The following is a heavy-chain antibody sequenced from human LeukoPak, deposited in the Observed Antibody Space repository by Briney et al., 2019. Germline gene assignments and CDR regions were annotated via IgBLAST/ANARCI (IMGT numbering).Heavy chain of an antibody. V-gene: IGHV4-31*03. D-gene: IGHD3-22*01. Sequence: PSETLSLTCTVSGGSISSSSYYWGWIRQPPGKGLEWIGYIYYSGSTYYNPSLKSRVTISVDTSKNQFSLKLSSVTAADTAVYYCARQTLNLSSMMWGQGTLVTVSS. J-gene: IGHJ4*02. CDR3: ARQTLNLSSMM. CDR2: IYYSGST. CDR1: GGSISSSSYY.